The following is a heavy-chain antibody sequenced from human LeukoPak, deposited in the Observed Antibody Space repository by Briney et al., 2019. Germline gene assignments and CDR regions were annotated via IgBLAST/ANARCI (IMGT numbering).Heavy chain of an antibody. D-gene: IGHD6-19*01. Sequence: PGGSLRLSCAASGFTFSSYGMHWVRQAPGKGLEWVAVISYDGSNKYYADSVKGRFTISRDNSKNTLYLQMNSLRAEDTAVYYCARLFVSSGALNFDYWGQGTLVTVSS. CDR2: ISYDGSNK. J-gene: IGHJ4*02. CDR1: GFTFSSYG. V-gene: IGHV3-30*03. CDR3: ARLFVSSGALNFDY.